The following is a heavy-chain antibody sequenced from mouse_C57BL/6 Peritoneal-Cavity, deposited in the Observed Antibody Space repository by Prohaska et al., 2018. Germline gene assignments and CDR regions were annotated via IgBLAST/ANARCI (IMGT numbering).Heavy chain of an antibody. CDR2: IDPETGGT. J-gene: IGHJ1*03. Sequence: QVQLHHSGSELVRPGASVTLSCKASGYTFTDYEMHWVKQTPVHGLEWIGAIDPETGGTAYNQKFKGKAILTADKSSSTAYMELRSLTSDDSAVYYCTRGGDGSSYGYVDVWGTGT. CDR3: TRGGDGSSYGYVDV. V-gene: IGHV1-15*01. CDR1: GYTFTDYE. D-gene: IGHD1-1*01.